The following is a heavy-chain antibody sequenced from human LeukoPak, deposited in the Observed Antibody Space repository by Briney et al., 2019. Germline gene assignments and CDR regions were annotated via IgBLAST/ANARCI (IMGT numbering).Heavy chain of an antibody. CDR1: GFTFSFYW. Sequence: PGRSLRLSCASSGFTFSFYWMHWVRQAPGKGLVWVSRINNDGRSASYAGSVKGRFTISRDNAKNALYLQMNSLKAERTDGYYCPRDNERCTGGTCRLDYWGQGALVTVSS. CDR2: INNDGRSA. V-gene: IGHV3-74*01. D-gene: IGHD2-15*01. J-gene: IGHJ4*02. CDR3: PRDNERCTGGTCRLDY.